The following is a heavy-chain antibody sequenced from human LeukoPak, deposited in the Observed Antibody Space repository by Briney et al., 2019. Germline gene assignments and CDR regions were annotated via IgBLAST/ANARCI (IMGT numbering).Heavy chain of an antibody. CDR1: GYSISSGYY. D-gene: IGHD3-3*01. CDR3: ANGLTSEYYDFWSGYYTGVGWDV. J-gene: IGHJ6*04. V-gene: IGHV4-38-2*02. Sequence: SETLSLTCTVSGYSISSGYYWGWIRQPPGKGLEWSGSIYHSGSTYYNPSLKSRVTISVDTSTNQFSLKLSSVNAADTAVYSCANGLTSEYYDFWSGYYTGVGWDVWGKGTTVTVSS. CDR2: IYHSGST.